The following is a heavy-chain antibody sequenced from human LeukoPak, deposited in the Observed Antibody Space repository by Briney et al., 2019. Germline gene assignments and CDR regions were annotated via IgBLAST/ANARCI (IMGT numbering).Heavy chain of an antibody. CDR1: ELSFKNVW. CDR2: ISSKSDGGTT. CDR3: VTEPHDYGDFTFGY. J-gene: IGHJ4*02. Sequence: PGGSLRLSCAASELSFKNVWMSWVRQAPGKGLEWVGRISSKSDGGTTDYAAPVKGRFTISRDDSTNTLSLQMSSLKAEDTALCFCVTEPHDYGDFTFGYWGQGTLVTVSS. D-gene: IGHD4-17*01. V-gene: IGHV3-15*01.